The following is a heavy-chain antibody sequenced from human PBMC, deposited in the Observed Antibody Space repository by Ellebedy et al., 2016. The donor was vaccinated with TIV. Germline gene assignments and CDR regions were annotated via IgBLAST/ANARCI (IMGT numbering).Heavy chain of an antibody. J-gene: IGHJ6*02. V-gene: IGHV1-18*01. Sequence: ASVKVSCKPSGYTFASHAMSWVRQAPGQGLEWMGWISPYTGDTNYAQNLQGRVTMTADTSTSTAYMELKSLRSDDTAVYYCARGMRAVAADGMDVWGQGTTVTVSS. D-gene: IGHD6-19*01. CDR1: GYTFASHA. CDR3: ARGMRAVAADGMDV. CDR2: ISPYTGDT.